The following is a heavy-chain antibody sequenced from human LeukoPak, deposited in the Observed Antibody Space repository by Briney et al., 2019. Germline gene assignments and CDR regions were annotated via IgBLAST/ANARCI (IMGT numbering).Heavy chain of an antibody. CDR1: YW. Sequence: YWSWIRQPPGKGLEWMGIIYPGDSDTRYSPSFQGQVTMSVDKSISTAYLQWNSLKASGTAMYYCARHDYGDWGQGTLVTVSS. CDR3: ARHDYGD. V-gene: IGHV5-51*01. D-gene: IGHD4-17*01. J-gene: IGHJ4*02. CDR2: IYPGDSDT.